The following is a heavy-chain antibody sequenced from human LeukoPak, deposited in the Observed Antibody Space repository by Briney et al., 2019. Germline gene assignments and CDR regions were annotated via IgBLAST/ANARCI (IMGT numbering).Heavy chain of an antibody. J-gene: IGHJ3*02. D-gene: IGHD6-6*01. CDR2: IYSSGAT. Sequence: SETLSLTCAVSGGSISGLYWSWIRQPPGKGLEWVGFIYSSGATYYNPSLKSRLTIAIDTSSNQFSLRVRSVTAADTAVSYCAREYSSSSRAFDIWGQGTMVTVSS. V-gene: IGHV4-4*08. CDR3: AREYSSSSRAFDI. CDR1: GGSISGLY.